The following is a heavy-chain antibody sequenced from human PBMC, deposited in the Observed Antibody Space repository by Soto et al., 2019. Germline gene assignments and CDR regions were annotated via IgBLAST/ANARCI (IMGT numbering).Heavy chain of an antibody. CDR3: AREDYGDYYYYYMDV. J-gene: IGHJ6*03. Sequence: GGSLRLSCAASGFTFSSYAMSWVRQAPGKGLEWVSAASGGGGVTYYADSVEGRFTISRDNSKNTLYLQMNSLRAEDTAVYYCAREDYGDYYYYYMDVWGKGTTVTVSS. V-gene: IGHV3-23*01. CDR1: GFTFSSYA. CDR2: ASGGGGVT. D-gene: IGHD4-17*01.